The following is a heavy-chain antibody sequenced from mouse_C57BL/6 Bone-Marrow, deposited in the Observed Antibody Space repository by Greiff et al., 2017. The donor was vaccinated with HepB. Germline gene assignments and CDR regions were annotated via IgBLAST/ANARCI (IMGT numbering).Heavy chain of an antibody. J-gene: IGHJ2*01. D-gene: IGHD2-1*01. V-gene: IGHV14-4*01. CDR1: GFNIKDDY. CDR3: TTGGNYYFDY. CDR2: IDAENGDT. Sequence: EVQLKESGAELVRPGASVKLSCTASGFNIKDDYMHWVKQRPEQGLEWIGWIDAENGDTEDASKFQGKATITAETSSNTAYLQLSSLTSEDTAVYYCTTGGNYYFDYWGHVTTLTVSS.